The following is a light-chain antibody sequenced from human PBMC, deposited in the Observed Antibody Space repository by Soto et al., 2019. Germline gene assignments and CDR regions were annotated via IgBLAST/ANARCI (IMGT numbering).Light chain of an antibody. Sequence: EIVMTQSPGTLSVSAGERVALSCRASQNVRSNLAWYQQKRGQPPKLLIYLASTRATGIPARFSGSGSGTEFSLTISSLQSEDFAVYYCQQYENWSFSFGQGTEVEI. CDR1: QNVRSN. CDR2: LAS. CDR3: QQYENWSFS. J-gene: IGKJ2*01. V-gene: IGKV3-15*01.